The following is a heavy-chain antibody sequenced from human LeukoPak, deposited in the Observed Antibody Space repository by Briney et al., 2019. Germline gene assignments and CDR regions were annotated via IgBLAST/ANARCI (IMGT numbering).Heavy chain of an antibody. D-gene: IGHD3-22*01. J-gene: IGHJ4*02. CDR2: IRYDGIAI. CDR3: VREGYYDSSGYLGVFDY. Sequence: GGSLRLSCAASGFTFSSFGMNWVRQAPGKGLEWVTFIRYDGIAIQYADSVKGRFTISRDNAKNSMYLQMNSLRAEDTAVYYCVREGYYDSSGYLGVFDYWGQGTLVTVSS. V-gene: IGHV3-30*02. CDR1: GFTFSSFG.